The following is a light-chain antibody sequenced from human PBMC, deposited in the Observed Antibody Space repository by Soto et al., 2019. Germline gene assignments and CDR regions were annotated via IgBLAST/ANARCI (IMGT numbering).Light chain of an antibody. J-gene: IGKJ2*01. CDR1: QSVSRSY. CDR3: QQYCSSPYT. V-gene: IGKV3-20*01. CDR2: ATS. Sequence: EIVLTQSPGTLSLSPGERATLSCRASQSVSRSYLAWYQQNPGQPPSLLIYATSSRATGIPDRFSGSGSGTDFTLTISRLEPEDFAVYYCQQYCSSPYTFGQGTKLEIK.